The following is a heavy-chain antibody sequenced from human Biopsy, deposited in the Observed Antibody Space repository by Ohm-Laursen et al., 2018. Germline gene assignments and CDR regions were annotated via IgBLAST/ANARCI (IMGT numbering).Heavy chain of an antibody. Sequence: ASVKVSCKTSGYSFTKYYINWVRQAPGQGLEWMGIINPTGGNTSYAEKFQGRVTLTRDTSTGTVYLELNSLIYEDTALYYCARDETGSSVFGPYYYGMDVWGQGTTVTVSS. V-gene: IGHV1-46*01. CDR1: GYSFTKYY. CDR2: INPTGGNT. D-gene: IGHD3-9*01. J-gene: IGHJ6*02. CDR3: ARDETGSSVFGPYYYGMDV.